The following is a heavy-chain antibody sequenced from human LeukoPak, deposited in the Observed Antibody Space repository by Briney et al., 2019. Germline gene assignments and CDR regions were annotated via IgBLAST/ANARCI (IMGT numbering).Heavy chain of an antibody. CDR2: IYYSGST. Sequence: SETLSLTCTVSGLSISSYYWSWIRQPPGKGLEWIGYIYYSGSTSYNPSLKGRVTISVDTSKNQFSLKLSSVTAADTAVYYCARGSRRITIFGLPYYFDYWGQGTLVTVSS. CDR1: GLSISSYY. D-gene: IGHD3-3*01. CDR3: ARGSRRITIFGLPYYFDY. J-gene: IGHJ4*02. V-gene: IGHV4-59*12.